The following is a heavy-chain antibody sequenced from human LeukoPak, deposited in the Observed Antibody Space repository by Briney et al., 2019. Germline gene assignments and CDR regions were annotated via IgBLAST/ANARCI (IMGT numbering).Heavy chain of an antibody. D-gene: IGHD5-12*01. J-gene: IGHJ4*02. Sequence: SETLSLTCTVSGGSLSRYYWSWLRQPPEKGLEWIGYIYYSGNTNYNPSLKSRVTISVDTSKNQFSLKLSSVTAADTAVYYCARVGGYSGYDPIDYWGQGTLVTVSS. V-gene: IGHV4-59*01. CDR2: IYYSGNT. CDR3: ARVGGYSGYDPIDY. CDR1: GGSLSRYY.